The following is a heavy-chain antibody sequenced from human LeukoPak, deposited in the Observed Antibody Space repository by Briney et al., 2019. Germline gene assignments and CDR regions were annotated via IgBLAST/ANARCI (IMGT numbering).Heavy chain of an antibody. D-gene: IGHD3-9*01. Sequence: GASLKISCKGSGSRFTSYWISWVRQLPGKGLEWMGRIDPSDSYTNYSPSFQGHVTISADKSISTAYLQWSSLKASDTAMYYCARGARYDILTGYYRSSDYWGQGTLVTVSS. V-gene: IGHV5-10-1*01. J-gene: IGHJ4*02. CDR3: ARGARYDILTGYYRSSDY. CDR2: IDPSDSYT. CDR1: GSRFTSYW.